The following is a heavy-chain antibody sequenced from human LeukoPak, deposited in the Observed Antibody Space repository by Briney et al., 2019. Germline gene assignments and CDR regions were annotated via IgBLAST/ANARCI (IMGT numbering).Heavy chain of an antibody. J-gene: IGHJ6*02. V-gene: IGHV3-15*01. D-gene: IGHD2-2*01. CDR1: GFTFSNAW. Sequence: PGGSLRLSCAASGFTFSNAWMSWVRQAPGKGLEWVGRIKSKTDGGTTDYAAPVKGRFTISRDDSKNTLYLQMNSLKTEDTAVYYCTTDRVVVVPAARHYYGMDVWGQGTTVTVSS. CDR2: IKSKTDGGTT. CDR3: TTDRVVVVPAARHYYGMDV.